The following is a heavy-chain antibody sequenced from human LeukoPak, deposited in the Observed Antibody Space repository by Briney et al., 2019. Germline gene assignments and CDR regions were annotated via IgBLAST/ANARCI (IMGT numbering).Heavy chain of an antibody. D-gene: IGHD3-10*01. Sequence: GGSLRLSCAASGFTFSSYTMNWVRQAPGKGLEWVSIISSGSSYIHYADSVKGRFTISRDNAKNSLYLQMNSLRAEDTAVYYCARDGSGRVPEMSAPDYWGQGTLVTVSS. J-gene: IGHJ4*02. V-gene: IGHV3-21*01. CDR1: GFTFSSYT. CDR2: ISSGSSYI. CDR3: ARDGSGRVPEMSAPDY.